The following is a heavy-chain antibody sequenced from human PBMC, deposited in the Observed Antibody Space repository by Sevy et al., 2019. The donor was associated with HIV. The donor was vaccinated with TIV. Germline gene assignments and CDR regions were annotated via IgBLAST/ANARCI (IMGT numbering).Heavy chain of an antibody. CDR3: ARGLDYDYVWGSYRYTRYFDY. J-gene: IGHJ4*02. CDR2: IYYSGST. CDR1: DGSMRSYY. Sequence: SETLSLTCTVSDGSMRSYYWSWIRQPPGKGLEWIGYIYYSGSTNYNPSLKSRVTISVDTSKNQFSLKLSSVTAADTVVYYCARGLDYDYVWGSYRYTRYFDYWGQGTLVTVSS. D-gene: IGHD3-16*02. V-gene: IGHV4-59*01.